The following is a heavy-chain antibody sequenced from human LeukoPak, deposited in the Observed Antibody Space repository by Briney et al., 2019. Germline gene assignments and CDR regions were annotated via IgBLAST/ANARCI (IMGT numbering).Heavy chain of an antibody. Sequence: GGSLRLSCAASGFTFSSYAMSWVRQAPRKGLEWVSAISGSGDSTYYVDSVKGRFTISRDNSKNTLYLQMNSLRAEDTAVYYCAKARAYDILTGYYKGRASLSFDYWGQGTLVTVSS. CDR1: GFTFSSYA. CDR2: ISGSGDST. CDR3: AKARAYDILTGYYKGRASLSFDY. V-gene: IGHV3-23*01. D-gene: IGHD3-9*01. J-gene: IGHJ4*02.